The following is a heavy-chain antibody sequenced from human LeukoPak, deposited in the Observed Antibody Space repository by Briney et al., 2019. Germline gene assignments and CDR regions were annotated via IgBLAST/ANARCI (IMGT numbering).Heavy chain of an antibody. J-gene: IGHJ6*03. Sequence: GGSLRLSCAASGFTFSDYYMSWIRQAPGKGLEWVSYISSSGSTIYYADSVKGRFTISRDNAKNSLYLQMNSLRAEDTAVYYCARVSIAAAFIYYYYMDVWGKGTTVTVSS. V-gene: IGHV3-11*04. CDR3: ARVSIAAAFIYYYYMDV. CDR2: ISSSGSTI. CDR1: GFTFSDYY. D-gene: IGHD6-13*01.